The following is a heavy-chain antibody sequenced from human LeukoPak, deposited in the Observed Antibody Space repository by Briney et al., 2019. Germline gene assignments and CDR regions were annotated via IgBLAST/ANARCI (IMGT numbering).Heavy chain of an antibody. CDR2: MYNSVSI. J-gene: IGHJ4*02. V-gene: IGHV4-38-2*01. CDR1: GYTIRNGDY. CDR3: ARNSSSGFFDY. D-gene: IGHD6-6*01. Sequence: SETLSLTCVVSGYTIRNGDYWGWIRQSPGKGLEWIASMYNSVSIHYNPSLKSRVTILVDTSKNEFSLKMRSVTAADTAVYYCARNSSSGFFDYWGQGTLATVSS.